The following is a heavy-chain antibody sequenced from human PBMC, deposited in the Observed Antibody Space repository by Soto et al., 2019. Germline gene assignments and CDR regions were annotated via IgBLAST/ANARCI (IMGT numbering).Heavy chain of an antibody. J-gene: IGHJ6*02. D-gene: IGHD3-16*01. V-gene: IGHV4-30-2*01. CDR2: IYQSGST. CDR1: GGSISSGGYS. CDR3: ARGFGAPSHGMDV. Sequence: QLQLQESGSGLVKPSQTLSLTCAVSGGSISSGGYSWSWIRQPPGKGLEWIGYIYQSGSTYYNPSLKSRVTISVDRSKNQCSLKLSSVTAADTAVYYCARGFGAPSHGMDVWGQGTTVTVSS.